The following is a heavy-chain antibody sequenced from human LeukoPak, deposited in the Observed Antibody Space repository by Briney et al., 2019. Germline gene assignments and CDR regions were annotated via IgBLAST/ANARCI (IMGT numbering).Heavy chain of an antibody. V-gene: IGHV1-46*01. CDR3: ARVGSSGWYYTGFDY. D-gene: IGHD6-19*01. CDR1: GGTFSSYA. Sequence: ASVKVSCKASGGTFSSYAISWVRQAPGQGLEWMGIINPSGGSTSYAQKFQGRITMTRDTSTSTVYMELSSLRSEDTAVYYCARVGSSGWYYTGFDYWGQGTLVTVSS. J-gene: IGHJ4*02. CDR2: INPSGGST.